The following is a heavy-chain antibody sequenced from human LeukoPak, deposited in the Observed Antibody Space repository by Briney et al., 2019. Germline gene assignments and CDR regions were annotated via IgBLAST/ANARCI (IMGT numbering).Heavy chain of an antibody. D-gene: IGHD3-10*01. CDR1: GGSISSSNW. J-gene: IGHJ4*02. CDR3: AKHGSGSYQGY. V-gene: IGHV4-4*02. CDR2: IYHSGST. Sequence: SETLSLTCAVSGGSISSSNWWSWVRQPPGKGLEWIGEIYHSGSTNYNPSLKSRVTISLDKSKNQFFLELTSVTAADTAVYYCAKHGSGSYQGYWGQGTLVTVSS.